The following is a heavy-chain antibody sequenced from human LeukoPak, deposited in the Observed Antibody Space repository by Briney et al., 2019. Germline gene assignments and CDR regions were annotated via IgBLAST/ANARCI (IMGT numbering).Heavy chain of an antibody. CDR3: ARQGDYCSTTSCYDY. CDR2: IYYSGST. CDR1: GDSISSSNYY. D-gene: IGHD2-2*01. V-gene: IGHV4-39*01. J-gene: IGHJ4*02. Sequence: PSETLSLTCTVSGDSISSSNYYWGWIRQPPGKGLEWIGTIYYSGSTYYNPPLKSRVTISVDTSKNQFSLKLSSVTAADTAVYYCARQGDYCSTTSCYDYWGQGILVTVSS.